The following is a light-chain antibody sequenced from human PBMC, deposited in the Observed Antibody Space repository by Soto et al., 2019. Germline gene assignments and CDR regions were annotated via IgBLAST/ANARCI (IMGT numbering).Light chain of an antibody. J-gene: IGLJ2*01. CDR3: CSYAGSRGLV. Sequence: QSALTQPASVSGSPGQSITISCTGTSSDVGSYSLVSWYQQHPGKAPKLMIYEGIKRPSGVSNRFSGSKSGNTASLTISGLQAEDEADYYCCSYAGSRGLVFGGGTKVTVL. CDR2: EGI. CDR1: SSDVGSYSL. V-gene: IGLV2-23*01.